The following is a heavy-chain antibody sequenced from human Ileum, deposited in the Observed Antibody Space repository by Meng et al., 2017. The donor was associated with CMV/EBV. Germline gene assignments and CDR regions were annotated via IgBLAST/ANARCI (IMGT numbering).Heavy chain of an antibody. Sequence: SCKASGYTFTSYAIHWVRQAPGQRLEWMGWINAGNGNTKYSQKFQDRVTITRDTSASTAYMELSSLRSEDTAVFYCAMDPSSYYYKFWGQGTLVTVSS. CDR1: GYTFTSYA. CDR2: INAGNGNT. V-gene: IGHV1-3*01. CDR3: AMDPSSYYYKF. J-gene: IGHJ4*02. D-gene: IGHD3-22*01.